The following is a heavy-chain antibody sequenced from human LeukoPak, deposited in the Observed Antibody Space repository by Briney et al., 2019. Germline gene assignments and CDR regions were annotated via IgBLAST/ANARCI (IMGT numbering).Heavy chain of an antibody. Sequence: KPSETLSLTCTVSGGAISGSPYYWGWIRQPPGKGLEWIGSTSYSGSTYYNPSLKSRVTISVDTSKTQFSLKLTSVTAADTAVYYCARAYSSGWYNDFDPWGQGTLVIVSS. V-gene: IGHV4-39*01. D-gene: IGHD6-19*01. CDR1: GGAISGSPYY. CDR2: TSYSGST. CDR3: ARAYSSGWYNDFDP. J-gene: IGHJ5*02.